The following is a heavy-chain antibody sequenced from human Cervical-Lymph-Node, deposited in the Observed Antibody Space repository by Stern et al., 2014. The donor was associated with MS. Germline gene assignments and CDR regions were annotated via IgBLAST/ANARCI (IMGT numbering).Heavy chain of an antibody. CDR1: GFSLSTSGMR. Sequence: QVTLKESGPALVKPTQTLTLTCTFSGFSLSTSGMRVSWIRQPPGKALEWLARIDWGDDKFYSTSPNTRLTISKDTSKNQVVLTMTNMDPVDTATYYCARMGDSSGYGFDYWGQGTLVTVSS. D-gene: IGHD3-22*01. CDR3: ARMGDSSGYGFDY. V-gene: IGHV2-70*04. J-gene: IGHJ4*02. CDR2: IDWGDDK.